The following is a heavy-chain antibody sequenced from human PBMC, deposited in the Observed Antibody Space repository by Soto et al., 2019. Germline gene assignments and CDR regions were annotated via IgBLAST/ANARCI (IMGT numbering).Heavy chain of an antibody. CDR1: GFTFNSHT. J-gene: IGHJ6*02. V-gene: IGHV3-21*01. Sequence: GSLRLSCEASGFTFNSHTMHWVRQAPGMRPEWISSISLSSSYTYYAESVKGRFTISRDNAKNSLFLQMNSLAVEDTAVYYCARPIWAPVRDVWGQGTTVTVS. D-gene: IGHD3-16*01. CDR3: ARPIWAPVRDV. CDR2: ISLSSSYT.